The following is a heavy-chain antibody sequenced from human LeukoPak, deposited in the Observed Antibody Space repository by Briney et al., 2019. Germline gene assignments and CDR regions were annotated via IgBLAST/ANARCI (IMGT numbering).Heavy chain of an antibody. D-gene: IGHD1-26*01. CDR3: ASKGYTVGATLSGAFDI. CDR2: INPNSGGT. Sequence: ASVKVSCKASGYTFTGYYMHWVRRAPGQGLEWMGRINPNSGGTNYAQKFQGRVTMTRDTSISTAYMELSRLRSDDTAVYYCASKGYTVGATLSGAFDIWGQGTMVTVSS. V-gene: IGHV1-2*06. CDR1: GYTFTGYY. J-gene: IGHJ3*02.